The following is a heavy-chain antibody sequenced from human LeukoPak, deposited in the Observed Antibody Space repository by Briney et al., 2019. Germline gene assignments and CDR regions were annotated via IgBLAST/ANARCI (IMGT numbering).Heavy chain of an antibody. V-gene: IGHV4-39*01. CDR1: GGSISSSSYY. CDR3: ARQRVDCSSTSCYSEFGY. J-gene: IGHJ4*02. D-gene: IGHD2-2*02. CDR2: IYYSGST. Sequence: PSETLSLTCTVSGGSISSSSYYWGWIRQPPGKGLEWIGSIYYSGSTYYNPSLKSRVTISVDTSKNQFSLKLSSVTAADTAVYYCARQRVDCSSTSCYSEFGYWGQGTLVTVSS.